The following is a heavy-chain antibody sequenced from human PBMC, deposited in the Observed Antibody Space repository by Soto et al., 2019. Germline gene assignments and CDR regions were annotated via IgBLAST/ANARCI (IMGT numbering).Heavy chain of an antibody. CDR1: GGTFSSYA. CDR3: ARVTSMVRGVIDNWFDT. V-gene: IGHV1-69*01. D-gene: IGHD3-10*01. J-gene: IGHJ5*01. Sequence: QVPLVQSGAEVKKPGSSVTVSCKASGGTFSSYAIHWVRQAPGQGLEWMGGIIPMYGPAKYAQRFQGRVTITADESTTTVYMELTSLTSQDTAVYYCARVTSMVRGVIDNWFDTWGHGILVTVSS. CDR2: IIPMYGPA.